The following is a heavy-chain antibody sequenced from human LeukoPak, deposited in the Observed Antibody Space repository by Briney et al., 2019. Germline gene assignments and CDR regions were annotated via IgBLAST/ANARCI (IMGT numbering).Heavy chain of an antibody. D-gene: IGHD3-22*01. V-gene: IGHV3-9*01. CDR3: AKDRISYYDSSGYYYEGGFDY. J-gene: IGHJ4*02. CDR2: ISRNRGSM. Sequence: SLSLYCAASGFTFDDYSLKWVRQATGKGLRWVSGISRNRGSMVYADSVKGRITISRDNSNNSLYLQMNSLRAEDTALYYCAKDRISYYDSSGYYYEGGFDYWGQGTLVTVSS. CDR1: GFTFDDYS.